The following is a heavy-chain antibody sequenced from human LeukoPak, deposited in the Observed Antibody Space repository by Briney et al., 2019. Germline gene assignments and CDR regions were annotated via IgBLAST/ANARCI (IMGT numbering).Heavy chain of an antibody. CDR3: ARDRSTSCSLDV. CDR2: INHSGST. CDR1: GGSFSGYY. V-gene: IGHV4-34*01. J-gene: IGHJ6*03. Sequence: PSETLSLTCAVYGGSFSGYYWSWIRQPPGKGLEWIGEINHSGSTNYNPSLKSRVTISVDTSKNQFSLKLSSVTAADTAVYYCARDRSTSCSLDVWGKGTTVTISS. D-gene: IGHD2-2*01.